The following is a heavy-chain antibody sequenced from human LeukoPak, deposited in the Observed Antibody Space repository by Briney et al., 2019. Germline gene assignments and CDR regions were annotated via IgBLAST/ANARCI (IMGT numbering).Heavy chain of an antibody. D-gene: IGHD3-10*01. Sequence: PGGSLRLSCAASGLTFSGYWMSWLRQAPGKGLEWVANIKQDGGEKNYVDSVKGRFTISRDNAKNSLYLQMNSLRAEDTAVYYCARDRGFGQADVWGKGTTVTVSS. V-gene: IGHV3-7*01. CDR1: GLTFSGYW. CDR3: ARDRGFGQADV. CDR2: IKQDGGEK. J-gene: IGHJ6*04.